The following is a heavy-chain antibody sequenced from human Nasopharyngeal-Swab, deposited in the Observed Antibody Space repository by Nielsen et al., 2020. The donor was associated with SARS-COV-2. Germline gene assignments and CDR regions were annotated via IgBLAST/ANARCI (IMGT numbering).Heavy chain of an antibody. CDR1: GFTFSSYA. CDR2: ISSNGGST. D-gene: IGHD3-3*01. V-gene: IGHV3-64D*08. Sequence: GGSLRLSCSASGFTFSSYAMHWVRQAPGKGLEYVSAISSNGGSTYYAYSVKGRFTISGDNSKNTLYLQMSSLRAEDTAVYYCVRLYDFWSGEPSWGQGTLVTVSS. CDR3: VRLYDFWSGEPS. J-gene: IGHJ5*02.